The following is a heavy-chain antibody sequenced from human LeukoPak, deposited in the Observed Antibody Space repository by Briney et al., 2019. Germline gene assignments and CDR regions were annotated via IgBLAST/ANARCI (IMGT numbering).Heavy chain of an antibody. Sequence: TSETLSLTCTVSGGSISSYYWSWIRQPPGKGLERLGYIYYSGSTNYNPSLKSRVTISVDTSKNQFSLKLSSVTAADTGVYYCARGLLWFGELWGYDPWGQRTLVSVSS. J-gene: IGHJ5*02. CDR3: ARGLLWFGELWGYDP. CDR1: GGSISSYY. D-gene: IGHD3-10*01. CDR2: IYYSGST. V-gene: IGHV4-59*01.